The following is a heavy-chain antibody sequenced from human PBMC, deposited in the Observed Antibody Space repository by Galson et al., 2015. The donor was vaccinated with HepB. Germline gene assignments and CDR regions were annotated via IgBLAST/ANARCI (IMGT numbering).Heavy chain of an antibody. CDR1: GFTFSGYS. CDR3: TRGDRGGDY. CDR2: INGGATYI. Sequence: SLRLSCAASGFTFSGYSMNWVRQAPGKGLEWVSSINGGATYINYADSVRGRFTISRDNAKSSLYLQINSLRVEDTAVYHRTRGDRGGDYWGQGTLVTVSS. V-gene: IGHV3-21*04. J-gene: IGHJ4*02.